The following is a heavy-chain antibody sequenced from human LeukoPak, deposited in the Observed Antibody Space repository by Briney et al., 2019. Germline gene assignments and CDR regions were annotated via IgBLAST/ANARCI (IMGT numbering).Heavy chain of an antibody. CDR1: GFSVSDYY. J-gene: IGHJ5*02. D-gene: IGHD3-10*01. CDR2: ITKKTAI. Sequence: GGSLRLSCAASGFSVSDYYMNWIRQSPGKGLEWVSHITKKTAIEYADSVKGRFTISRDNANNLLFLEMDSLRPEDTGVYYCARGMYYSGSGPGNWFDPWGHGTLVIVSS. V-gene: IGHV3-69-1*01. CDR3: ARGMYYSGSGPGNWFDP.